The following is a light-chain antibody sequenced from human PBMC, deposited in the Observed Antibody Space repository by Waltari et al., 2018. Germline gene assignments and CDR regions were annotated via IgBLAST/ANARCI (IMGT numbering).Light chain of an antibody. CDR2: YAS. J-gene: IGKJ4*01. CDR3: QQTNDFPLT. CDR1: QHISTW. Sequence: IQLTQSPSSVSASVGDRVTLTCRASQHISTWLAWYQQMPGKVPKLLISYASNLQSGVPPRFSGSGSGTHFTLTINSLQPDDSATYYCQQTNDFPLTFGGGTKVEI. V-gene: IGKV1-12*01.